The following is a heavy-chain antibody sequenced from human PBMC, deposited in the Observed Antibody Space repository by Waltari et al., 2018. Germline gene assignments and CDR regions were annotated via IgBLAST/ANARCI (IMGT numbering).Heavy chain of an antibody. D-gene: IGHD3-9*01. CDR3: ASTPYYDILTGYSLDY. CDR1: GGSISSSSYY. J-gene: IGHJ4*02. V-gene: IGHV4-39*07. Sequence: QLQLQESGPGLVKPSETLSLTCTVSGGSISSSSYYWGWIRQPPGKGLEWIGSIYYSGSNYFNPSLKSRVTISVDTSKNQFSLKLSSVTAADTAVYYCASTPYYDILTGYSLDYWGQGTLVTVSS. CDR2: IYYSGSN.